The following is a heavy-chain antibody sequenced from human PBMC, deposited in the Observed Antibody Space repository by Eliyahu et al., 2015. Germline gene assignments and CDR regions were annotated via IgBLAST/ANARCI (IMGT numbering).Heavy chain of an antibody. CDR2: ISAYNGNT. Sequence: ISWVRQAPGQGLEWMGWISAYNGNTNYAQKLQGRVTMTTDTSTSTAYMELRSLRSDDTAVYYCARDKSNYYDSSGYFRADYWGQGTLVTVSS. CDR3: ARDKSNYYDSSGYFRADY. V-gene: IGHV1-18*01. J-gene: IGHJ4*02. D-gene: IGHD3-22*01.